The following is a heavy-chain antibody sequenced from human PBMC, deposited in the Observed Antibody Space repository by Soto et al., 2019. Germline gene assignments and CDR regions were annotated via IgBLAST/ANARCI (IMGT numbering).Heavy chain of an antibody. D-gene: IGHD5-18*01. CDR1: GGSISSYY. CDR3: ARVGGYSYGYHWFDP. V-gene: IGHV4-59*01. J-gene: IGHJ5*02. CDR2: IYYSGST. Sequence: QLQLQESGPGLVKPSETLSLTCTVSGGSISSYYWSWIRQPPGKGLEWIGYIYYSGSTNYNPSLKSRVTISVDTSKNQFSLKLSSVTAADTAVYYCARVGGYSYGYHWFDPWGQGTLVIVSS.